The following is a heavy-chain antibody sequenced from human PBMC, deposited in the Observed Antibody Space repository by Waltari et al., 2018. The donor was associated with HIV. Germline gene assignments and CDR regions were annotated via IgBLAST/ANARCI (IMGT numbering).Heavy chain of an antibody. Sequence: EVQLVESGGGLIQPVGSLRLPCAASGFSFCAYSMNWVRQAPGKGLEWLSYISSGSSNIYYADSVKGRFTISRDNAKTSLYLQMNSLRAEDTAVYYCARVGDRTYAMDVWGQGTTVTVSS. CDR2: ISSGSSNI. CDR3: ARVGDRTYAMDV. D-gene: IGHD2-21*02. CDR1: GFSFCAYS. V-gene: IGHV3-48*04. J-gene: IGHJ6*02.